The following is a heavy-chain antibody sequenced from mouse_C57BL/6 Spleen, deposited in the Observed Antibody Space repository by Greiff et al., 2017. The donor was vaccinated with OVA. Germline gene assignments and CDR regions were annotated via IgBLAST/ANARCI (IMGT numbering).Heavy chain of an antibody. Sequence: QVQLQQPGAELVKPGASVKMSCKASGYTFTSYWITWVKQRPGQGLEWIGDIYPGSGSTNYNEKFKSKATLTVDTSSSTAYMQLSSLTSEDSAVYYCARKEDYYGSTWFAYWGQGTLVTVSA. CDR3: ARKEDYYGSTWFAY. V-gene: IGHV1-55*01. CDR2: IYPGSGST. D-gene: IGHD1-1*01. CDR1: GYTFTSYW. J-gene: IGHJ3*01.